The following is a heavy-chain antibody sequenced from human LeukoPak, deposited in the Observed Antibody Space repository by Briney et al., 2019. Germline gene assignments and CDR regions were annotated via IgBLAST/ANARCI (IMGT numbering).Heavy chain of an antibody. D-gene: IGHD3-3*01. CDR3: ARRRTLRFPEDY. CDR2: IYYSGST. CDR1: GDSISSSSYY. V-gene: IGHV4-39*07. Sequence: SETLSLTCTVSGDSISSSSYYWGWIRQPPGKGLEWIGSIYYSGSTNYNPSLKSRVTISVDTSKNQFSLKLSSVTAADAAVYYCARRRTLRFPEDYWGQGTLVTVSS. J-gene: IGHJ4*02.